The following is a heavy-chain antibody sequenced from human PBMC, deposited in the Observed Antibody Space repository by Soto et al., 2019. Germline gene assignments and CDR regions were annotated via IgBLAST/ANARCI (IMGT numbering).Heavy chain of an antibody. J-gene: IGHJ4*02. CDR1: GFTFTRYS. Sequence: SLRLSCAASGFTFTRYSMNWVRQAPGKGLEWVSSISSTTNYIYYGDSMKGRFPISRDNAKNSLYLEMNSLRAEDTAVYYCARESEDLTSNFDYWGQGTLVTVSS. V-gene: IGHV3-21*06. CDR2: ISSTTNYI. CDR3: ARESEDLTSNFDY.